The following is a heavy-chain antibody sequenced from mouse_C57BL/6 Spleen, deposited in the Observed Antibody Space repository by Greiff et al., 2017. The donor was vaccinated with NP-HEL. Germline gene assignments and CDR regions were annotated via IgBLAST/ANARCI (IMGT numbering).Heavy chain of an antibody. CDR1: GFNIKDDY. J-gene: IGHJ3*01. D-gene: IGHD2-3*01. CDR3: TTGDGYYVPCAY. Sequence: EVQLQQSGAELVRPGASVKLSCTASGFNIKDDYMHWVKQRPEQGLEWIGWIDPENGDTEYASKFQGKATITADTSSNTAYLQLSSLTSEDTAVYYCTTGDGYYVPCAYWGQGTLVTVSA. V-gene: IGHV14-4*01. CDR2: IDPENGDT.